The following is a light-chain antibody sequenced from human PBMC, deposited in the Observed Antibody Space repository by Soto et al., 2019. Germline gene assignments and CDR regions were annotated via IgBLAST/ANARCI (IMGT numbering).Light chain of an antibody. V-gene: IGLV2-14*01. CDR2: AVT. J-gene: IGLJ1*01. CDR3: SSYTSSSTL. Sequence: QSALTQPASVSGSPGQSITISCTGTSSDIGAYNYVSWYQQHPGKAPKLMIYAVTDRPSGVSSRFSGSKSANTASLTISGLQAEDEADYYCSSYTSSSTLFGTVTKLTVL. CDR1: SSDIGAYNY.